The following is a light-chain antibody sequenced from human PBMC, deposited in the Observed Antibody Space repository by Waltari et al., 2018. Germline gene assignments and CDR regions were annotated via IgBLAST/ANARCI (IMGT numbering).Light chain of an antibody. J-gene: IGKJ1*01. CDR2: DAS. Sequence: EMVMTQFPDTLSVSSGERVTLSCRAGQSVGSNFAWYQQKPGQAPRRLIYDASTRATGIPARFSGSGSGTDFTLTISSLQSEDFAVYYCQQYSNWPWTFGQGTKVEIK. V-gene: IGKV3-15*01. CDR3: QQYSNWPWT. CDR1: QSVGSN.